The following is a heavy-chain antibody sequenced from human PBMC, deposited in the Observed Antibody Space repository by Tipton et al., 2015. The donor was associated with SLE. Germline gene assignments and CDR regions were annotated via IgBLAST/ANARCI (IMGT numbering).Heavy chain of an antibody. Sequence: TLSLTCTVSGGSISSYYWSWIRQPPGKGLEWIGYIYYSGSTNYNPSLKSRVTISVDTSKNQFSLKLSSVTAAAPAVYYCARSQITMVRGVTPYFGYWGQGTLVTVSS. CDR2: IYYSGST. J-gene: IGHJ4*02. CDR1: GGSISSYY. CDR3: ARSQITMVRGVTPYFGY. V-gene: IGHV4-59*01. D-gene: IGHD3-10*01.